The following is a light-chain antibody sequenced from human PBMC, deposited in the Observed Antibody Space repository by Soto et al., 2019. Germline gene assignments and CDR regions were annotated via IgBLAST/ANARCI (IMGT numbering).Light chain of an antibody. CDR3: SSSAVTGNWV. CDR2: EVN. J-gene: IGLJ3*02. Sequence: QSALTQPPSASGSPGQSVTISCTGTSSDVAGYNYVSWYQHHPGKAPKLMIYEVNKRPSGVPDRFSGSKSGNTASLTVSGLQAEDEADYYCSSSAVTGNWVFGGGTKLTVL. CDR1: SSDVAGYNY. V-gene: IGLV2-8*01.